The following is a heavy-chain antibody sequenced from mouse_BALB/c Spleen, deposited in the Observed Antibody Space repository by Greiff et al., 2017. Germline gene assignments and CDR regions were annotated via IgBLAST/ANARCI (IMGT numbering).Heavy chain of an antibody. CDR3: ARSKYGNYDFDY. J-gene: IGHJ2*01. D-gene: IGHD2-10*02. Sequence: QVQLQQSGAELAKPGASVKMSCKASGYTFTSYWMHWVKQRPGQGLEWIGYINPSTGYTEYNQKFKDKATLTADKSSSTAYMQLSSLTSEDSAVYYCARSKYGNYDFDYWGQGTTLAVSS. CDR2: INPSTGYT. CDR1: GYTFTSYW. V-gene: IGHV1-7*01.